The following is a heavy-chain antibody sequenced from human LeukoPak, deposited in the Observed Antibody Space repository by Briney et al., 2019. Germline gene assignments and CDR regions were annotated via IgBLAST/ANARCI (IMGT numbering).Heavy chain of an antibody. Sequence: SETLSLTCAVYGGSFSGYYWSWIRQPPGKGLEWIEEINHSGSTNYNPSLKSRVTISVDTSKNQFSLKLSSVTAADTAVYYCARGRGYDFDYWGQGTLVTVSS. D-gene: IGHD2-15*01. J-gene: IGHJ4*02. CDR1: GGSFSGYY. CDR3: ARGRGYDFDY. CDR2: INHSGST. V-gene: IGHV4-34*01.